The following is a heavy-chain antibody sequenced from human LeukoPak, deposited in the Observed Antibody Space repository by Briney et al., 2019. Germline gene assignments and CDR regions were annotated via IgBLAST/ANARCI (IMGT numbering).Heavy chain of an antibody. CDR1: GFTFSSYW. V-gene: IGHV3-23*01. CDR2: MSGSGDHI. Sequence: PGGSLRLSCAASGFTFSSYWMSWVRQAPGKGLEWVSGMSGSGDHIYYADSVKGRFTISRDNSRDTLYLQMNRLRAEDTAIYYCAKVPGDHIGSGRSGYWGQGTLVTVSS. CDR3: AKVPGDHIGSGRSGY. J-gene: IGHJ4*02. D-gene: IGHD3-10*01.